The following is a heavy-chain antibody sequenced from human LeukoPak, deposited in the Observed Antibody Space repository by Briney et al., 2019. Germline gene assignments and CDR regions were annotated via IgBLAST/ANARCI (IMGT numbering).Heavy chain of an antibody. V-gene: IGHV3-7*03. CDR3: AKDDSYGGNSNFDY. D-gene: IGHD4-23*01. Sequence: PGGALELSCAASGLTFSTSWMFWVRQGPGKGLEGVATIKPDSSERYYADSVRGRFTISRDNAKNSQYLQMNSLRAEDTALYYCAKDDSYGGNSNFDYWGQGTLVTVSS. CDR2: IKPDSSER. J-gene: IGHJ4*02. CDR1: GLTFSTSW.